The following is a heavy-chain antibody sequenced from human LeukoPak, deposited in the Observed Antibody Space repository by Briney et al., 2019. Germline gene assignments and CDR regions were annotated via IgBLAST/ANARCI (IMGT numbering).Heavy chain of an antibody. CDR2: IYYNGST. D-gene: IGHD1-1*01. CDR1: GGSISSYY. Sequence: SETLSLTCTVSGGSISSYYWSWIRQPPGKGLEWIGYIYYNGSTNYNPSLKSRVTISVDTSKNQFSLKLSSVTAADTAVYYCARDINDDAFDIWGQGTMVTVSS. V-gene: IGHV4-59*01. CDR3: ARDINDDAFDI. J-gene: IGHJ3*02.